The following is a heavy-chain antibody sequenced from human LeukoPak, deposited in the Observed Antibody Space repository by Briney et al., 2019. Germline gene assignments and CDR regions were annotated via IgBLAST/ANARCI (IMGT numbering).Heavy chain of an antibody. Sequence: SETLSLTCSVSGDSVSSSSYYWGWIRQPPGKGLVWIGEINHSGSTNYNPSLKSRVTMSVDTSKSQFSLKLTSVTAADTAVYYCARPRYSSGWNPFDYWGQGTLVTVSS. CDR2: INHSGST. CDR1: GDSVSSSSYY. CDR3: ARPRYSSGWNPFDY. D-gene: IGHD6-19*01. V-gene: IGHV4-39*07. J-gene: IGHJ4*02.